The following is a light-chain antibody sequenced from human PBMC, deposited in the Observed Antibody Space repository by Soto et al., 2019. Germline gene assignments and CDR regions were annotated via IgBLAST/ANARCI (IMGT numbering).Light chain of an antibody. J-gene: IGLJ1*01. CDR2: EGS. V-gene: IGLV2-23*01. CDR1: SSDVGSYNL. CDR3: CSYAGSRTYV. Sequence: QSVLTQPASVSGSPGQSITISCTGTSSDVGSYNLVSWYQQHPGKAPKLMIYEGSKRPSGVSNRFSGSKSVNTASLTISGLQAEDEADYYCCSYAGSRTYVFGTGTKLTVL.